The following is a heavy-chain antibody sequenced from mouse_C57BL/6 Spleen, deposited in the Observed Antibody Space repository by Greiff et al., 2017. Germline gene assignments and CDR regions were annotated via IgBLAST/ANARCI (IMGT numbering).Heavy chain of an antibody. CDR1: GFTFSDYY. Sequence: EVQRVESEGGLVQPGSSMKLSCTASGFTFSDYYMAWVRQVPEKGLEWVANINYDGSSTYYLDSLKSRFIISRDNAKNILYLQMSSLKSEDTATYYCARVRDSNYENYFDYWGQGTTLTVSS. V-gene: IGHV5-16*01. CDR3: ARVRDSNYENYFDY. CDR2: INYDGSST. D-gene: IGHD2-5*01. J-gene: IGHJ2*01.